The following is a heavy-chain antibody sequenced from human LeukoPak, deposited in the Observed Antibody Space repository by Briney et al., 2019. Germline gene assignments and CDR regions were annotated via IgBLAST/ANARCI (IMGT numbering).Heavy chain of an antibody. CDR3: AGNYDFSLDY. CDR1: GFTFSSYW. V-gene: IGHV3-7*01. CDR2: IKQDGSEK. J-gene: IGHJ4*02. D-gene: IGHD3-3*01. Sequence: PGGSLRLSCAASGFTFSSYWMSWVRQAPGKGLEWVANIKQDGSEKYYVDSVKGRFTISRDNAKNPLYLQMNSLRAEYTAVYYCAGNYDFSLDYWGQGTLVTVSS.